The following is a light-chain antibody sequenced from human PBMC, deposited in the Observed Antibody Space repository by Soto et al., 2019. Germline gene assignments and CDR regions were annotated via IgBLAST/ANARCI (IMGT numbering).Light chain of an antibody. V-gene: IGKV1-9*01. CDR2: AAS. Sequence: DIQMTQSPSSLSASGGDRVTITCRASQGISSYLAWYQQKPGKAPKLLIYAASTLQSGVPSRFSGSGSGTEFTLTISSLQPEDFATYYCQQPNSYPLTFGGGTKVDIK. CDR1: QGISSY. CDR3: QQPNSYPLT. J-gene: IGKJ4*01.